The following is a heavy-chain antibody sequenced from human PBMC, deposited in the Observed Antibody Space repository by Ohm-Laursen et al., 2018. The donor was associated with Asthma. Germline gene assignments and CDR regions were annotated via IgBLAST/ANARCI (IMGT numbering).Heavy chain of an antibody. CDR3: AKGTYCSSTSCSTDFDY. V-gene: IGHV3-30*18. Sequence: SLRLSCAASGFIFSGYGMHWVRQAPGKGLEWVAVISYDGSNTYYADSVKGRFTISRDNSKNTLYLQMNSLRAEDTAVYYCAKGTYCSSTSCSTDFDYWGQGTLVTVSS. D-gene: IGHD2-2*01. J-gene: IGHJ4*02. CDR1: GFIFSGYG. CDR2: ISYDGSNT.